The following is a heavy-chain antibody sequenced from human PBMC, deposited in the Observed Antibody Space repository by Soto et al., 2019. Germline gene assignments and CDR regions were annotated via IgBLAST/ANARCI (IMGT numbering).Heavy chain of an antibody. J-gene: IGHJ6*02. CDR3: AKDMGSANYYYYGMDV. D-gene: IGHD3-16*01. Sequence: SLRLSCAASGFTFDDYAMHWVRQAPGKGLEWVSGISWNSGSIGYADSVKGRFTISRDNAKNSLYLQMNSLRAEDTALYYCAKDMGSANYYYYGMDVWGQGTTVTVSS. CDR1: GFTFDDYA. CDR2: ISWNSGSI. V-gene: IGHV3-9*01.